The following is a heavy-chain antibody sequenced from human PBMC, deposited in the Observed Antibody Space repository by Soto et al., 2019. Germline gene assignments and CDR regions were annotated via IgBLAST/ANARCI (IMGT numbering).Heavy chain of an antibody. D-gene: IGHD3-10*01. CDR2: MNPNSGNT. Sequence: QVQLVQSGAEVKKPGASVKVSCKASGYTFTSYDINWVRQATGQGLEWLGWMNPNSGNTGHAQKFQGRVTLARDASVSTAYMELSSLRSEDTAVYYCARACGSGSDYWGQGTLVTVSS. CDR3: ARACGSGSDY. CDR1: GYTFTSYD. V-gene: IGHV1-8*01. J-gene: IGHJ4*02.